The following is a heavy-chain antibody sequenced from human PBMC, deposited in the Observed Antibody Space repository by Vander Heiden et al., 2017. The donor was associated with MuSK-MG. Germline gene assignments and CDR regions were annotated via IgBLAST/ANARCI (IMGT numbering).Heavy chain of an antibody. V-gene: IGHV3-7*01. CDR2: IKQDGSEK. CDR3: ARDRDYVDYDTYNWFDP. D-gene: IGHD4-17*01. J-gene: IGHJ5*02. CDR1: GFTFTSYW. Sequence: EVQLVESGGGLVQPGGSLRLSCAASGFTFTSYWMSWVRQAPGKGLEWVANIKQDGSEKYYIDSVRGRFTISRDNAKNSLYLQMNSLRAEDTAVYYCARDRDYVDYDTYNWFDPLGQGTLVTVSS.